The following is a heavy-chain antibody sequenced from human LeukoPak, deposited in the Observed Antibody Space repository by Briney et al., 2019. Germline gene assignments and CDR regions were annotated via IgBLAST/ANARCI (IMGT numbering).Heavy chain of an antibody. CDR2: INPNSGGT. CDR3: ARVLYGGNSEFYFDY. CDR1: GYTFTAYY. V-gene: IGHV1-2*02. Sequence: GASVQVSCKASGYTFTAYYMHGVRQAPAQGLEWMGWINPNSGGTNYAQKFQRRVTMTRDKSISTAYMELSRLRSDDTAVYYCARVLYGGNSEFYFDYWGQGTLVTVSS. J-gene: IGHJ4*02. D-gene: IGHD4-23*01.